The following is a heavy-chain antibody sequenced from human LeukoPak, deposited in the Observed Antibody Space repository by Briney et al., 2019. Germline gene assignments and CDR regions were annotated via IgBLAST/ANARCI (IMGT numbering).Heavy chain of an antibody. Sequence: SGTLSLTCTVSGGSISTYYWSWIRRPPGKGLEWIGHIYYSGSTNYNPSLKSRVTISVDTSNNQFSLKLTSVTAADTAVYYCARQVGYSSGWYIYWGQGTLVTVSS. J-gene: IGHJ4*02. CDR2: IYYSGST. V-gene: IGHV4-59*08. CDR3: ARQVGYSSGWYIY. D-gene: IGHD6-19*01. CDR1: GGSISTYY.